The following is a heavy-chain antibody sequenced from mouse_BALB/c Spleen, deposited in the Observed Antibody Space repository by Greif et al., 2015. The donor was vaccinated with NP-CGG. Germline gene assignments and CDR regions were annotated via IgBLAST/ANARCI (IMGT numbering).Heavy chain of an antibody. V-gene: IGHV1-80*01. Sequence: VQLQQSGAELVRPGSSVKISCKASGYAFSSYWMNWVKQRPGQGLEWIGQIYPGDGDTNYNGKFKGKATLTADKSSSTAYMQLSSLTSEDSAVYFCARGGYYAMDYWGQGTSVTVSS. CDR2: IYPGDGDT. CDR1: GYAFSSYW. J-gene: IGHJ4*01. CDR3: ARGGYYAMDY.